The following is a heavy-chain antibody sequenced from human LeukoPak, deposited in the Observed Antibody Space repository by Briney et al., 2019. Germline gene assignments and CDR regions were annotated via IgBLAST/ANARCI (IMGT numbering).Heavy chain of an antibody. CDR3: AKDIVIMVRGFDY. D-gene: IGHD3-10*01. V-gene: IGHV3-30*04. CDR2: ISYDGSSK. Sequence: WGSLRLSCAASGFTFSTYAMHWVRQAPGKGLEWVAVISYDGSSKYYADSVKGRFTISRDNSKNTPYLQMNSLRAEDTAVYYCAKDIVIMVRGFDYWGQGTLVTVSS. CDR1: GFTFSTYA. J-gene: IGHJ4*02.